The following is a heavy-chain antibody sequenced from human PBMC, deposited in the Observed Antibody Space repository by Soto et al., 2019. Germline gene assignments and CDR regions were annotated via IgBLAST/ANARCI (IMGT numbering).Heavy chain of an antibody. D-gene: IGHD6-6*01. CDR2: ISGSGGST. CDR1: GFTFSSYA. J-gene: IGHJ4*02. CDR3: AKNPLIAARLYYFDY. Sequence: GGSLRLSCAASGFTFSSYAMSWVRQAPGKGLEWVSAISGSGGSTYYADSVKGRFTISRDNSKNTLYLQMNGLRAEDTAVYYCAKNPLIAARLYYFDYWGQGTLVTVSS. V-gene: IGHV3-23*01.